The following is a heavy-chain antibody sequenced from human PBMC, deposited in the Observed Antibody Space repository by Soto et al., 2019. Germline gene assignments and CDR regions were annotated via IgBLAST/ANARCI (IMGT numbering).Heavy chain of an antibody. J-gene: IGHJ4*02. CDR1: GFTFSTYG. D-gene: IGHD5-12*01. Sequence: GGSVRLSCAASGFTFSTYGMHWVRQAPGKGLEWVAVIWYDGSNKYYADSVKGRFTVSRDNSKNTLYLQMNSLRAEDTAVYYCSRDNIVALYYFDYRRQGTPVTVS. CDR3: SRDNIVALYYFDY. V-gene: IGHV3-33*01. CDR2: IWYDGSNK.